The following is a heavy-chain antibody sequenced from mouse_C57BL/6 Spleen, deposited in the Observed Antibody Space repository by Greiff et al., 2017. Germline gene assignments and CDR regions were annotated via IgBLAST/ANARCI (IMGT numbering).Heavy chain of an antibody. CDR3: ARSGLTTVGDYAMDY. CDR1: GYAFTNYL. J-gene: IGHJ4*01. Sequence: VQLQQPGAELVSPGTSVKVSCKASGYAFTNYLIEWVKQRPGQGLEWIGVINPGSGGTNYNEKFKGKATLTADKSSSTAYMQLSSLPSADSEVFFSARSGLTTVGDYAMDYWGQGASVTVSS. V-gene: IGHV1-54*01. D-gene: IGHD1-1*01. CDR2: INPGSGGT.